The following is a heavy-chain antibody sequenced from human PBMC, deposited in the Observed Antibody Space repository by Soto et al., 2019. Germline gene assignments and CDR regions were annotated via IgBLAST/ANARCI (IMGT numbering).Heavy chain of an antibody. Sequence: GASVKVSCKASGDTFSSYAISWVRQAPGQGLEWMGGIIPIFGTANYAQKFQGRVTITADESTSTAYMELSSLRSEDTAVYYCARALRCEQWLGAFDIWGQGTMVTVSS. J-gene: IGHJ3*02. CDR2: IIPIFGTA. CDR1: GDTFSSYA. V-gene: IGHV1-69*13. D-gene: IGHD6-19*01. CDR3: ARALRCEQWLGAFDI.